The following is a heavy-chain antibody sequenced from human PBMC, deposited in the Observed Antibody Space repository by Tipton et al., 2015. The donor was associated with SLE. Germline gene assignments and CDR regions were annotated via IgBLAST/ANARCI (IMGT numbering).Heavy chain of an antibody. CDR3: ASQNWNYFY. V-gene: IGHV4-31*03. J-gene: IGHJ4*02. CDR1: GGSITSGDYY. CDR2: INYSGRT. Sequence: TLSLTCTVSGGSITSGDYYWSWIRQHPGRGLEWLGHINYSGRTYYNPSLQSRITISVDTSKNQFSLKMKSVTAADTALYYCASQNWNYFYWGQGTLVTVSS. D-gene: IGHD1-7*01.